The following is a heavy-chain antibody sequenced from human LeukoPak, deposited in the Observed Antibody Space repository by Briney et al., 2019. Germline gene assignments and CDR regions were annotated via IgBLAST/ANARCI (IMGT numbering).Heavy chain of an antibody. CDR3: ARVSGSFIWFRDTCYFGY. CDR2: INSDGSST. D-gene: IGHD3-10*01. CDR1: GFTFSSYW. V-gene: IGHV3-74*01. J-gene: IGHJ4*02. Sequence: GGSLRLSCAASGFTFSSYWMHWVRQAPGKGLVWVSRINSDGSSTSYADSVKGRFTISRDNAKNTLYLQMNSLRAEDTAVYYCARVSGSFIWFRDTCYFGYWGQGTLVTVSS.